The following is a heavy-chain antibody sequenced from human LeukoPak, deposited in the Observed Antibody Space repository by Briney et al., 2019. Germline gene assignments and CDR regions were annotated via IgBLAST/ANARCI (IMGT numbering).Heavy chain of an antibody. Sequence: PGGSLRLSCAASGFTFSSYAMHWVRQAPGKGLEYVSAIGRNGGSTFYANSVKGRFTISRDNSKNTLYLQMNSLKGDDTAVYYCAKDSAFYYIDVWGKGTTVIISS. J-gene: IGHJ6*03. CDR2: IGRNGGST. V-gene: IGHV3-64*01. CDR1: GFTFSSYA. D-gene: IGHD3-10*01. CDR3: AKDSAFYYIDV.